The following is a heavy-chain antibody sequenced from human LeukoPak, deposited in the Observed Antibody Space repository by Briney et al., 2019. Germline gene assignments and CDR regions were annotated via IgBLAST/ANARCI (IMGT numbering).Heavy chain of an antibody. D-gene: IGHD6-13*01. CDR2: IYTSGST. CDR1: GGSFSGYY. V-gene: IGHV4-59*10. Sequence: NPSETLSLTCAVYGGSFSGYYWSWIRQPAGKGLERIGRIYTSGSTNYNPSLKSRVTMSVDTSKNQFSLKLSSVTAADTAVYYCASHSSSWGWFDPWGQGTLVTVSS. CDR3: ASHSSSWGWFDP. J-gene: IGHJ5*02.